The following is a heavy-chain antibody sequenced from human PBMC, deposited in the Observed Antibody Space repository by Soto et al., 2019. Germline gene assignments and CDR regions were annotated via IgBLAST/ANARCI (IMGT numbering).Heavy chain of an antibody. CDR3: ARSTTVTTSFYYGMDV. J-gene: IGHJ6*02. CDR1: GYSFTSYW. CDR2: IYPGDSDT. D-gene: IGHD4-17*01. V-gene: IGHV5-51*01. Sequence: GESLKISCKGSGYSFTSYWIGWVRQMPGKGLEWMGIIYPGDSDTRYSPSFQGQVTISADKSISTAYLQWSSLKASDTAMYYCARSTTVTTSFYYGMDVWGQGTTVTVSS.